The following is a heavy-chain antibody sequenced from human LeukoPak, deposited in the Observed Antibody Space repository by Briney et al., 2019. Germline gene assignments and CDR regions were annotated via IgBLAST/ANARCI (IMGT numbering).Heavy chain of an antibody. J-gene: IGHJ4*02. D-gene: IGHD6-19*01. Sequence: SETLSLTCAVSGYSLSSGYYWGWIRQPPGKGLEWIGSIYHSGSTYYNPSLKSRVTISVDTSKNQFSLKLSSVTAADTAVYYCARAGYSSGWYGLFDYWGQGTLVTVSS. CDR2: IYHSGST. CDR3: ARAGYSSGWYGLFDY. CDR1: GYSLSSGYY. V-gene: IGHV4-38-2*01.